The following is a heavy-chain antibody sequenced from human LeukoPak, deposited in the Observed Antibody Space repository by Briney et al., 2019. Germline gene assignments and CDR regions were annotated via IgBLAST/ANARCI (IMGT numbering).Heavy chain of an antibody. CDR3: AREAERRIVN. CDR2: IHVSGTT. D-gene: IGHD1-1*01. CDR1: GFSISSGYY. Sequence: SKTLSLTCVVSGFSISSGYYWGWTRQPPGKGLEWIANIHVSGTTFYNSSLNSRVAISIDTSKNQFSLKLSSVTAAGTAVYCAREAERRIVNWGRGTLVTVSS. J-gene: IGHJ4*02. V-gene: IGHV4-38-2*02.